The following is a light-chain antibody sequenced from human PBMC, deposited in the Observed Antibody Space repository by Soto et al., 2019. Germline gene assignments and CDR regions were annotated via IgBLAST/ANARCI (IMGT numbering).Light chain of an antibody. J-gene: IGLJ1*01. Sequence: QSVLPQPASVSGSPGQSITMSCTGTTSDVGSYSLLSWYQQHPGKAPKLMIYEDSKRPSGVSNRFSGSKSGNTASLTISGLQAEDEADYYCYSYAGSSIYVFGTGTKVTVL. CDR2: EDS. V-gene: IGLV2-23*01. CDR3: YSYAGSSIYV. CDR1: TSDVGSYSL.